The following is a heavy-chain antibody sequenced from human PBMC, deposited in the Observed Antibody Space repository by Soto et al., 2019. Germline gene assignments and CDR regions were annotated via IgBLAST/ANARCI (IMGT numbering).Heavy chain of an antibody. CDR2: IYYSGST. Sequence: SETLSLTCTVSGGSVSSGSYYWSWIRQPPGKGLEWIGYIYYSGSTNYNPSLKSRVTISVDTSKNQFSLKLSSVTAADTAVYYCARHGVCSSTSSYSRIYYFDYWGQGTLVTVSS. D-gene: IGHD2-2*01. CDR3: ARHGVCSSTSSYSRIYYFDY. V-gene: IGHV4-61*01. CDR1: GGSVSSGSYY. J-gene: IGHJ4*02.